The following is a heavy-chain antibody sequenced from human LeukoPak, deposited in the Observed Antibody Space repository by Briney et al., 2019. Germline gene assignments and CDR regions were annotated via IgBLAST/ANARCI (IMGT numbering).Heavy chain of an antibody. V-gene: IGHV1-2*02. CDR3: AREGYYDSGSYYIV. Sequence: ASVKVSCKASGYTFTGYYNHWVRQAPGQGLEWMGWINPNSGGTKYAQKFQGRVTMTRDTSITTAYMELGRLRSDDTALYYCAREGYYDSGSYYIVWGQGTLVTVSS. CDR2: INPNSGGT. D-gene: IGHD3-10*01. J-gene: IGHJ4*02. CDR1: GYTFTGYY.